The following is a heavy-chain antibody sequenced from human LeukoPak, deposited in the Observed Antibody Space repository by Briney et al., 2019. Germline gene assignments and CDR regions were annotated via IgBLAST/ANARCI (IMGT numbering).Heavy chain of an antibody. D-gene: IGHD6-19*01. V-gene: IGHV1-2*02. Sequence: GASVKVSCKASGYTFTGYYMHWVRQAPGQGLEWMGWINPNSGGTNYAQKFQGRVTMTRDTSISTAYMELSRLRSDDTAVYYCAKGRIAVAGLYTYYYGMDVWGQGTTVTVSS. CDR2: INPNSGGT. CDR3: AKGRIAVAGLYTYYYGMDV. J-gene: IGHJ6*02. CDR1: GYTFTGYY.